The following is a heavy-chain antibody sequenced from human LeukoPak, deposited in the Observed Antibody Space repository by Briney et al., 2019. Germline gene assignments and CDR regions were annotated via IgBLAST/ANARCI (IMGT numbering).Heavy chain of an antibody. CDR3: ARGVCSSTSCYYNSYYYYGMDV. J-gene: IGHJ6*02. Sequence: KSSETLSLTCAVYGGSFSGYYWSWIRQPPGKGLEWIGEINHSGSTNYNPSLKSRVTISVDTSKNQFSLKLSSVTAADTAVYYCARGVCSSTSCYYNSYYYYGMDVWGQGTTVTVSS. CDR2: INHSGST. CDR1: GGSFSGYY. V-gene: IGHV4-34*01. D-gene: IGHD2-2*01.